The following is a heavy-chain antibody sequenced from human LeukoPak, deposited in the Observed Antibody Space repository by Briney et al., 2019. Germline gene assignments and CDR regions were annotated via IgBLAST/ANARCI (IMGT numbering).Heavy chain of an antibody. CDR3: ARQQLAYCGGDCYYAEYFQH. CDR1: GGSISSYY. CDR2: IYYSGST. V-gene: IGHV4-59*08. Sequence: SETLSLTCTVSGGSISSYYWSWIRQPPGKGLEWIGYIYYSGSTNYNPSLKSRVTISVDTSKNQFSLKLSSVTAADTAVYYCARQQLAYCGGDCYYAEYFQHWGQGTLVTVSS. J-gene: IGHJ1*01. D-gene: IGHD2-21*02.